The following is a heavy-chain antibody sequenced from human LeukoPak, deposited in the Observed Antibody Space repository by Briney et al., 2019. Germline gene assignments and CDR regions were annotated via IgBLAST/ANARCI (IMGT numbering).Heavy chain of an antibody. J-gene: IGHJ5*02. D-gene: IGHD6-19*01. V-gene: IGHV3-23*01. Sequence: GGSLSLSGAAYAFTFHNYPMSWDRQAPGQGLEWLSAISSSGDITFYADSVKGRFTISRDNSRYTLYLQMNSLRAEDAAMYYCAKGDSSGWYVFWFDPWGQGTLVTVSS. CDR3: AKGDSSGWYVFWFDP. CDR1: AFTFHNYP. CDR2: ISSSGDIT.